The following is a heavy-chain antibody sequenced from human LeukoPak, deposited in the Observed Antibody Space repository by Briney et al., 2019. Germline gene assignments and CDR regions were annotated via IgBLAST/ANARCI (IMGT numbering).Heavy chain of an antibody. D-gene: IGHD3-22*01. Sequence: PGGSLRLSCAASGFTFSNYAMSWVRQAPGKGLEWVSVIYSGGSTYYADSVKGRFTISRDNSKNTLYLQMNSLRAEDTAVYYCARVAGSGYYEYYFDYRGQGTLVTVSS. CDR2: IYSGGST. V-gene: IGHV3-53*01. CDR3: ARVAGSGYYEYYFDY. J-gene: IGHJ4*02. CDR1: GFTFSNYA.